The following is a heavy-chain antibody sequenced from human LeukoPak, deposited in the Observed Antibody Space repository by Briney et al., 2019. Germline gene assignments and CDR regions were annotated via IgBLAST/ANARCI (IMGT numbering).Heavy chain of an antibody. CDR1: VYTFTSYD. J-gene: IGHJ4*02. Sequence: ASVKVSCKASVYTFTSYDIYWGRQAPGRGLGWMGFMNPNSGNTGYAQKFQGRVTMTRNTSISTAYMELSSLRSEDTDVYYCARGRQYYDYVWESYRVYYFDYWGQGTLVIVSS. CDR2: MNPNSGNT. CDR3: ARGRQYYDYVWESYRVYYFDY. D-gene: IGHD3-16*02. V-gene: IGHV1-8*01.